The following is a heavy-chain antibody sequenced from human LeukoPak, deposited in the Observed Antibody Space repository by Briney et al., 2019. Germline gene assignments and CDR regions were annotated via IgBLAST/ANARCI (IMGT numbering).Heavy chain of an antibody. J-gene: IGHJ4*02. D-gene: IGHD3-10*01. CDR2: ISWNSGSI. V-gene: IGHV3-9*01. CDR3: AKGWVRGVIYYFDY. CDR1: GFTFDDYA. Sequence: QPGRSLRLSCAASGFTFDDYAVHWVRQAPGKGLEWVSGISWNSGSIGYADSVKGRFTISRDNAKNSLYLQMNSLRAEDTALYYCAKGWVRGVIYYFDYWGQGTLVTVSS.